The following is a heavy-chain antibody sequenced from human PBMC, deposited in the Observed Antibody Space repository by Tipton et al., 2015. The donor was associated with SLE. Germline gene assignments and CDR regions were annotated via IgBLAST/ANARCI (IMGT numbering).Heavy chain of an antibody. D-gene: IGHD5-18*01. CDR2: IYHSGST. V-gene: IGHV4-30-2*02. Sequence: TLSLTCAVYGGSFSGYYWSWIRQPPGKGLEWIGYIYHSGSTYYNPSLKSRVTISVDRSKNQFSLKLSSVTAADTAVYYCATSEPRGYSYGLYRYWGQGTLVTVSS. CDR3: ATSEPRGYSYGLYRY. J-gene: IGHJ4*02. CDR1: GGSFSGYY.